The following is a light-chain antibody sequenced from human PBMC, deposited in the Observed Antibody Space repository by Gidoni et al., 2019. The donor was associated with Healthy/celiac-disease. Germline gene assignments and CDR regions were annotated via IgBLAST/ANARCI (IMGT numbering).Light chain of an antibody. Sequence: SYELPQPPPVSVSTGQTASITCPGDKLGDKYACWYQQKPGQSPVLVIYQDSKRPSGIPERFSGSNSGNTATLTISGTQAMDEADYYCQAWDSSTEVFGGGTKLTVL. CDR2: QDS. CDR1: KLGDKY. CDR3: QAWDSSTEV. V-gene: IGLV3-1*01. J-gene: IGLJ2*01.